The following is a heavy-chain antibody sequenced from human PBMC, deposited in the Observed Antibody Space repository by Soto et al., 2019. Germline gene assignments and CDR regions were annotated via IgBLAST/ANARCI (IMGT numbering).Heavy chain of an antibody. CDR1: GFTFSSYG. D-gene: IGHD6-13*01. J-gene: IGHJ6*02. V-gene: IGHV3-30*18. CDR2: ISYDGSNK. Sequence: QVQLVESGGGVVQPGRSLRLSCAASGFTFSSYGMHWVRQAPGKGLEWVAVISYDGSNKYYADSVKGRFTISRDNSKNTLYLQMNSLRAEDTAVYYCAKIPRADPYYYYGMDVWGQGTTVTVSS. CDR3: AKIPRADPYYYYGMDV.